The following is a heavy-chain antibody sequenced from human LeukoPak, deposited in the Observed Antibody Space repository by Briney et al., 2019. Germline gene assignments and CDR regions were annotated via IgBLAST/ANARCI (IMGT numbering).Heavy chain of an antibody. CDR3: ARSAWGYAFDI. J-gene: IGHJ3*02. V-gene: IGHV4-61*03. Sequence: SETLSLTCTVSGYSISSGYYWGWIRQPPGKGLEYIGHIYYSGSTNYSPSLKSRVNISVETYTNHFSLKLRSVTAADTAVYYCARSAWGYAFDIWGQGTMVTVSS. D-gene: IGHD7-27*01. CDR1: GYSISSGYY. CDR2: IYYSGST.